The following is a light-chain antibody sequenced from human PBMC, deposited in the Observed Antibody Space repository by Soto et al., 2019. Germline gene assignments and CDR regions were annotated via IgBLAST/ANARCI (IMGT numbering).Light chain of an antibody. CDR3: QSYDSSLKNSV. CDR2: ANT. V-gene: IGLV1-40*01. J-gene: IGLJ3*02. CDR1: SSNIGAGYD. Sequence: QSALTQPASVSGSPGQSITISCTGSSSNIGAGYDVHWYQQFPGTAPKLLIYANTNRPSGVPDRFSGSKSGTSASLAITGLQPEDEADYYCQSYDSSLKNSVFGGGTKLTVL.